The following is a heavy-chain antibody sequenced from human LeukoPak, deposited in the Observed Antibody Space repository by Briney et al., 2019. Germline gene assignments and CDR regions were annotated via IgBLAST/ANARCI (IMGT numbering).Heavy chain of an antibody. CDR2: INHSGST. CDR3: ASSSGWYRLFDY. CDR1: GGSFSGYY. V-gene: IGHV4-34*01. J-gene: IGHJ4*02. Sequence: SETLSLTCAVYGGSFSGYYWSWIRQPPGKGLEWIGEINHSGSTNYNPSLKSRVTISVDTSKNQFSLKLSSVTAADTAVYYCASSSGWYRLFDYWGQGTLVTVSS. D-gene: IGHD6-19*01.